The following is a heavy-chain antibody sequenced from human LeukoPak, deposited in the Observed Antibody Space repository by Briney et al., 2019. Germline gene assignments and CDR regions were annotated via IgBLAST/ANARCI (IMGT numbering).Heavy chain of an antibody. V-gene: IGHV3-21*01. CDR2: ISSSSSYI. CDR3: ARVCSSDCPFDY. D-gene: IGHD6-19*01. J-gene: IGHJ4*02. Sequence: PGGSLRLSCAASGFTFSSYSMNWVRQAPGKGLEWVSSISSSSSYIYYADSVKGRFTISRDNAKNSLYLQMNSLRAEDTAVYYCARVCSSDCPFDYWGQGTLVTVSS. CDR1: GFTFSSYS.